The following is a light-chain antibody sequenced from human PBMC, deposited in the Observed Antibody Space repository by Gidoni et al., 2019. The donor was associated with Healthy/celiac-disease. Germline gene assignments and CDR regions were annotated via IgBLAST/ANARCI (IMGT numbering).Light chain of an antibody. CDR2: DAS. Sequence: EIVLTQSPATLSLSPGERATLSCRASQSVSSYLAWYQQKPGQAPRLLIYDASNRATGIPARCSGSGSGTDFTLTISSLEPEYFAVYFCQQRSNWPRTFGQXTKLEIK. V-gene: IGKV3-11*01. CDR3: QQRSNWPRT. CDR1: QSVSSY. J-gene: IGKJ2*01.